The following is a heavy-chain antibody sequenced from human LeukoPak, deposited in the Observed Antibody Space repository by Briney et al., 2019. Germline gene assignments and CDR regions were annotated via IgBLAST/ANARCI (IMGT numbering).Heavy chain of an antibody. D-gene: IGHD6-6*01. CDR3: ARSPPGYSSSSDPYYFDY. Sequence: PGGSLRLSCAASGFTVSSNYMSWVRQAPGKGLEWVSVIYSGGSTYYADSVKGRFTISRDNSKNTLYLQMNSLRAEDTAVYYCARSPPGYSSSSDPYYFDYWGQGTLVTVSS. CDR1: GFTVSSNY. V-gene: IGHV3-53*01. CDR2: IYSGGST. J-gene: IGHJ4*02.